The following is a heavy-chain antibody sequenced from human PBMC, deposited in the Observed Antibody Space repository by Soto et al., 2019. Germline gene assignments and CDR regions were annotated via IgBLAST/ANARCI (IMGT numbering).Heavy chain of an antibody. J-gene: IGHJ6*02. CDR1: GDSVSSNSAA. D-gene: IGHD2-8*01. CDR2: TYYRSKWYN. V-gene: IGHV6-1*01. CDR3: ARDRSCTNVVCPKRYYYYGMDV. Sequence: PSQTLSLTRAISGDSVSSNSAAWNCIRQSPSRGLECLGRTYYRSKWYNDYAVSVKSRITINPHTSKNQFSLQLNSVTPEDTAVYYCARDRSCTNVVCPKRYYYYGMDVWGQGTTVTVSS.